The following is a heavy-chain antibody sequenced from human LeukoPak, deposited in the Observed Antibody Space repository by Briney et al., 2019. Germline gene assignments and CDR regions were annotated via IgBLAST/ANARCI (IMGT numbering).Heavy chain of an antibody. J-gene: IGHJ4*02. V-gene: IGHV3-48*04. Sequence: GGSLRLSCAASGFTFSSYSMNWVRQAPGKGLEWVSYISTSGTNIYYADSVKGRFTISRDNAKNSLYLQINSLRGEDTAVYYCARQQRVFDYWGQGTLVTVSS. D-gene: IGHD6-13*01. CDR1: GFTFSSYS. CDR3: ARQQRVFDY. CDR2: ISTSGTNI.